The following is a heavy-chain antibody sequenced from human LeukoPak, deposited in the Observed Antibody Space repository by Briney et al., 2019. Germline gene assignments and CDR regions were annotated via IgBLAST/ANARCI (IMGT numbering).Heavy chain of an antibody. CDR2: TSQDESEK. V-gene: IGHV3-7*03. CDR3: ARVRGRSTNSDFDL. J-gene: IGHJ4*02. D-gene: IGHD1-1*01. CDR1: GFTCRNYW. Sequence: GGSLRLSCGASGFTCRNYWMSWVRQAPGNGLERVAHTSQDESEKDYVDSVKGRFTISRDNAKNSLYLQMNSLRAEDTAVYYCARVRGRSTNSDFDLWGPGTLVTVSS.